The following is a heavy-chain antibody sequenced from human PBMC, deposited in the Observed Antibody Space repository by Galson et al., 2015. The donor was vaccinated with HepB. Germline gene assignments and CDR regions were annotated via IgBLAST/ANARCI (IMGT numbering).Heavy chain of an antibody. D-gene: IGHD3-3*01. Sequence: SVKVSCKASGGTFSSYAFSWVRQAPGQGLEWMGGIIPIFGTANYAQKFQGRVTITADESTSTAYMELSSLRSEDTAVYYCARTWSGYYEYYYYYYMDVWGKGNPGHRLL. V-gene: IGHV1-69*13. CDR3: ARTWSGYYEYYYYYYMDV. J-gene: IGHJ6*03. CDR1: GGTFSSYA. CDR2: IIPIFGTA.